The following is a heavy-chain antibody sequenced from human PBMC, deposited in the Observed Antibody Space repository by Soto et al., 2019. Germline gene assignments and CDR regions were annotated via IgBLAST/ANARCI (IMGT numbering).Heavy chain of an antibody. CDR2: IWDDGSKK. Sequence: QVHLVESGGGVVQPGRSLRLSCVASGFTFSNFAMHWVRQAPGKGLEWVAVIWDDGSKKYYADSVKGRFTISRDDSKNTLHLEMNSLRPEDTALYYCARDMYGSHTLFDYWGQGTLVTVSS. J-gene: IGHJ4*02. CDR3: ARDMYGSHTLFDY. V-gene: IGHV3-33*01. D-gene: IGHD3-10*01. CDR1: GFTFSNFA.